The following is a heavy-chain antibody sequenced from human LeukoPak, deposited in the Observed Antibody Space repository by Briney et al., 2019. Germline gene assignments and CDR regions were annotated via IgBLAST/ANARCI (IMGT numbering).Heavy chain of an antibody. CDR3: ARDSRREYSSSWPVGY. J-gene: IGHJ4*02. CDR1: GFTFSSYS. V-gene: IGHV3-21*01. CDR2: ISSSSSYI. D-gene: IGHD6-13*01. Sequence: GGSLRLSCAASGFTFSSYSMNWVGQAPGKGLEWVSSISSSSSYIYYADSVKGRFTISRDNAKNSLYLQMNSLRAEDTAVYYCARDSRREYSSSWPVGYWGQGTLVTVSS.